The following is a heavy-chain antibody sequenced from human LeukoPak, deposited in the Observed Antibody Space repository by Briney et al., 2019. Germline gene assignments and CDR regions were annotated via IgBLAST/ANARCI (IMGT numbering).Heavy chain of an antibody. D-gene: IGHD6-19*01. CDR2: IYYSGST. CDR3: ARYVLSVAGTSL. Sequence: SETLSLTCTVSGGSISSSSYYWGWLRQPPGQGLEWIGTIYYSGSTYYDPSLKSRVTISVDTSKNQFSLKLSSVTAADTAVYYCARYVLSVAGTSLWGQGPLVPVSS. CDR1: GGSISSSSYY. J-gene: IGHJ4*02. V-gene: IGHV4-39*01.